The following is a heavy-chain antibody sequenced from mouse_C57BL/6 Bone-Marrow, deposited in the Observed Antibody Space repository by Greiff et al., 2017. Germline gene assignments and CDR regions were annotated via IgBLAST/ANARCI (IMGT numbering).Heavy chain of an antibody. CDR1: GYTFTDYN. J-gene: IGHJ4*01. CDR2: INPNNGVT. Sequence: VQLQQSGPELVKPGASVKMSCKASGYTFTDYNMHWVKQSHGKSLEWIGYINPNNGVTSYNQKFKGKATLTVNKSSSTASMELRSLTSEDSAVYYCANDLLWLRRYYYAMDYWGQGTSVTVSS. CDR3: ANDLLWLRRYYYAMDY. V-gene: IGHV1-22*01. D-gene: IGHD2-2*01.